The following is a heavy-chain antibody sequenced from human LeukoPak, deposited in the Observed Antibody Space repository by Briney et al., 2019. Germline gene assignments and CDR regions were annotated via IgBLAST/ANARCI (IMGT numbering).Heavy chain of an antibody. Sequence: GGSLRLSCAASGFSFSNYGITWVRQAPGKGLEWVSAITRSSGHIYYADSVKGRFTISGDDSKKSVYLQMNSLRADDTAVYYCARGAIVGTVYYFDPWGQGTLVTVSS. CDR1: GFSFSNYG. D-gene: IGHD1-26*01. J-gene: IGHJ4*02. V-gene: IGHV3-21*01. CDR2: ITRSSGHI. CDR3: ARGAIVGTVYYFDP.